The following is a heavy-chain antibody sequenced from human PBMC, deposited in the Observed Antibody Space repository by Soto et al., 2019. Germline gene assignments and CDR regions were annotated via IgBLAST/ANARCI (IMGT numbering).Heavy chain of an antibody. J-gene: IGHJ4*02. V-gene: IGHV3-43*01. CDR3: AKGSEAVAGRGEVDFDY. D-gene: IGHD6-19*01. CDR1: GFTFDDYT. Sequence: GGSLRLSCAASGFTFDDYTMHWVRQAPGKGLEWVSLISWDGGSTYYADSVKGRFTISRDNSKNSLYLQMNSLRTEDTALYYCAKGSEAVAGRGEVDFDYWGQGTLVTVSS. CDR2: ISWDGGST.